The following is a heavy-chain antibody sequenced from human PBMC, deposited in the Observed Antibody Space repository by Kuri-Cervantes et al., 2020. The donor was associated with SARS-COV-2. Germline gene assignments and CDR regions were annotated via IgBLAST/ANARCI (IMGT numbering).Heavy chain of an antibody. V-gene: IGHV1-69*02. D-gene: IGHD2-15*01. CDR2: IIPILGIA. J-gene: IGHJ4*02. CDR3: ATSIVVVVAAPFDY. CDR1: GGTFSSYT. Sequence: SVKVSCKAPGGTFSSYTISWVRQAPGQGLEWMGRIIPILGIANYAQKFQGRVTITADKSTSTAYMELSSLRSEDTAVYYCATSIVVVVAAPFDYWGQGTLVTVSS.